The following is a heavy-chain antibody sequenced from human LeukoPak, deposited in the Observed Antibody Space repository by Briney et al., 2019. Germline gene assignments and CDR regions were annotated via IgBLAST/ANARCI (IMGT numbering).Heavy chain of an antibody. Sequence: PGGSLRLSCAASGFTFSSYSMNWVRQAPGKGLEWVSSISSSSSYIYCADSVKGRFTISRDNAKNSLYLQMNSLRAEDTAVYYCARFGYTSLYYFDYWGQGTLVTVSS. CDR3: ARFGYTSLYYFDY. D-gene: IGHD5-24*01. CDR2: ISSSSSYI. V-gene: IGHV3-21*01. J-gene: IGHJ4*02. CDR1: GFTFSSYS.